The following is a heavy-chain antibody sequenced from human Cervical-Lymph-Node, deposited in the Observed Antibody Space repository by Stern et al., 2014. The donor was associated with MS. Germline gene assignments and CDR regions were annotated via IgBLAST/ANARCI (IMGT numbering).Heavy chain of an antibody. CDR3: ARGRELLSLDY. CDR2: MNPYSGNA. V-gene: IGHV1-8*01. CDR1: GYTFTSYD. J-gene: IGHJ4*02. D-gene: IGHD1-26*01. Sequence: QLVQSGAEVKKPGASVKVSCKASGYTFTSYDINWVRQGTGQGLEWMGWMNPYSGNAVYAQKFQGRVTMTRDTSTSTAYLELTRLRSEDTAVFYCARGRELLSLDYWGQGTLVTVSS.